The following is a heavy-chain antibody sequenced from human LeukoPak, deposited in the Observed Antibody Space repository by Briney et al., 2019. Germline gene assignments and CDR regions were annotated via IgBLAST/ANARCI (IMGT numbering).Heavy chain of an antibody. D-gene: IGHD4/OR15-4a*01. J-gene: IGHJ5*02. CDR1: EFTFSSST. CDR2: ISSSSDYI. Sequence: GGSLRLSCAASEFTFSSSTMNWVRRAPGKGLEWVSSISSSSDYIYYADSVKGRFTISRDNAKNSLYLQMNSLRAEDTAVYYCVRIPNSANFPNWFDPWGQGTLVTVSS. CDR3: VRIPNSANFPNWFDP. V-gene: IGHV3-21*01.